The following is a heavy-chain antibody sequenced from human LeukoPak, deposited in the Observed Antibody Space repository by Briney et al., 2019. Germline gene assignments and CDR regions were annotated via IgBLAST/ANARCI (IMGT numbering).Heavy chain of an antibody. Sequence: GGSLRLSCAASGFTFSDYFMSWIRQAPGKGLEGVSYISSRGSTIYYADSVKGRFTISRDNAKNSLYLQMNSLRAEDTAVYYCARDRPYYYDSSGITESYYFDYWGQGTLVTVSS. J-gene: IGHJ4*02. CDR3: ARDRPYYYDSSGITESYYFDY. CDR1: GFTFSDYF. D-gene: IGHD3-22*01. V-gene: IGHV3-11*04. CDR2: ISSRGSTI.